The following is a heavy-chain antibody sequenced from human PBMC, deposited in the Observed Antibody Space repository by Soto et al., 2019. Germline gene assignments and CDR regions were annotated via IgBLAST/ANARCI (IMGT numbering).Heavy chain of an antibody. CDR2: INPNSGGT. CDR1: GYTFTGYY. V-gene: IGHV1-2*04. CDR3: ARGYSSSWDDFYFDY. D-gene: IGHD6-13*01. Sequence: QVQLVQSGAEVKKPGASVKVSCKASGYTFTGYYMHWVRQAPGQGLEWMGWINPNSGGTNYAQKFQGWVTMARDTSISTAYMELCRLRSDDTAVYYCARGYSSSWDDFYFDYWGQGTLVTVSS. J-gene: IGHJ4*02.